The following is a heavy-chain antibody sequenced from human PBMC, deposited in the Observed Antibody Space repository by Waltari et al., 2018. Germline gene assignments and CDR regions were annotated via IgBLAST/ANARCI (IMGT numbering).Heavy chain of an antibody. CDR2: IIPIFGTA. V-gene: IGHV1-69*06. Sequence: QVQLVQSGAEVKKPGSSVTVSCKASGGTFSSYAISWVRQAPGQGLEWMGGIIPIFGTANYAQKFQGRLTITTDTSTSTAYMSLTSLTSDDTAVYFCVRGRAYYVFDSWGQGTLVTVSP. CDR3: VRGRAYYVFDS. CDR1: GGTFSSYA. J-gene: IGHJ4*02. D-gene: IGHD3-16*01.